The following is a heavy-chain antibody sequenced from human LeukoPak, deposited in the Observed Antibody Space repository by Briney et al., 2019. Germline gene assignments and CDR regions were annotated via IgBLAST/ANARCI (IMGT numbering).Heavy chain of an antibody. CDR1: GYTFTCYY. CDR2: INPNSGGT. D-gene: IGHD3-9*01. Sequence: ASVKVSCKASGYTFTCYYMHWVRQAPGQGLEWMGWINPNSGGTNYAQKFQGRVTMTRDTSISTAYMELSRLRSDDTAVYYCASSRGRYYDILTGRGYYYYYMDVWGKGTTVTVSS. CDR3: ASSRGRYYDILTGRGYYYYYMDV. J-gene: IGHJ6*03. V-gene: IGHV1-2*02.